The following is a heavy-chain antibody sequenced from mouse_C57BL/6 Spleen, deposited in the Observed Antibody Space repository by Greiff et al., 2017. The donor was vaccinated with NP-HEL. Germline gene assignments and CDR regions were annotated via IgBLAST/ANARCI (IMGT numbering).Heavy chain of an antibody. J-gene: IGHJ4*01. D-gene: IGHD2-1*01. CDR3: ARGGIYYGNYEDYYAMDY. V-gene: IGHV1-64*01. CDR2: IHPNSGST. Sequence: VQLQQSGAELVKPGASVKLSCKASGYTFTSYWMHWVKQRPGQGLEWIGMIHPNSGSTNYNEKFKSKATLTVDKSSSTAYMQLSSLTSEDSAVYYCARGGIYYGNYEDYYAMDYWGQRTSVTVSS. CDR1: GYTFTSYW.